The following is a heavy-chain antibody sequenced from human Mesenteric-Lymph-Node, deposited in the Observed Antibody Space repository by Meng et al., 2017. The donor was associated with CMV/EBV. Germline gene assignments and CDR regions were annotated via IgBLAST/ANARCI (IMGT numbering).Heavy chain of an antibody. CDR3: ASAPPPGRSGYWGLFEY. Sequence: GSMSSSNWGSGVRQARGKGREWSGGSLERGGTNYNPSTRSRVTITINKSKNQFFLKVTSMTAADTAVYYCASAPPPGRSGYWGLFEYWGQGTLVTVSS. J-gene: IGHJ4*02. D-gene: IGHD3-22*01. CDR2: SLERGGT. CDR1: GSMSSSNW. V-gene: IGHV4-4*02.